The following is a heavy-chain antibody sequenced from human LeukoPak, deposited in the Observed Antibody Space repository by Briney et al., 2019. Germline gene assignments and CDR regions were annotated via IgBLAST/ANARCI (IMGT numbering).Heavy chain of an antibody. CDR1: GGSFSGYY. CDR2: IYHSGIT. D-gene: IGHD5/OR15-5a*01. Sequence: SETLSLTCAVYGGSFSGYYWSWLRQPSGKGLEWIGNIYHSGITYYNHFNSSLKSRVTISIDTSKNQFSLRLTSVTAADTAVYFCATLVSTRYYFDYWGQGTLVTVSS. J-gene: IGHJ4*02. CDR3: ATLVSTRYYFDY. V-gene: IGHV4-34*01.